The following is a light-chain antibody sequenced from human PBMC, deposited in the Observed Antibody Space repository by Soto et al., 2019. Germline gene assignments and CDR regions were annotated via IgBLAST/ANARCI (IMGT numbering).Light chain of an antibody. CDR2: WAS. CDR3: HQYYSSPWT. CDR1: QSVLYSSNNKNY. J-gene: IGKJ1*01. Sequence: DIVMTQSPDSLGVSLGERATINCKSSQSVLYSSNNKNYLAWFQQKPRQPPKLLIYWASTRESGVPDRFCGSGSGTDFTLTISSLQAEDVAVYYCHQYYSSPWTFGQGTKVEIK. V-gene: IGKV4-1*01.